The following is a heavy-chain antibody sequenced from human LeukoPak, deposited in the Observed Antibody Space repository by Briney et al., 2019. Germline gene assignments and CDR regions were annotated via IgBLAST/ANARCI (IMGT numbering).Heavy chain of an antibody. CDR3: ARLHAGDYFDY. CDR2: INPKSGGT. Sequence: ASVKVSCKSSGYTFTGYYMHWVRQAPGQELEWMGWINPKSGGTNYAQKFQGRVTMTRDTSISTAYMELSRLRSDDTAVYYCARLHAGDYFDYWGQGTLVTVSS. D-gene: IGHD3-10*01. J-gene: IGHJ4*02. V-gene: IGHV1-2*02. CDR1: GYTFTGYY.